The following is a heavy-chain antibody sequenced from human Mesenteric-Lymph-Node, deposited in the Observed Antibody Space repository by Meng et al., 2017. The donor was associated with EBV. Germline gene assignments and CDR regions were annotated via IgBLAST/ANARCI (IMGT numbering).Heavy chain of an antibody. D-gene: IGHD6-13*01. CDR1: GYTFTSYD. V-gene: IGHV1-8*01. J-gene: IGHJ5*02. CDR2: MNPNSGNT. Sequence: QVQVVQSGAEVKKPGASVKVSCKAFGYTFTSYDITWVRQATGQGLEWMGWMNPNSGNTGYAQKFQGRVTMTRNTSISTAYMELSSLRSEDTAVYYCARGPEYSSSWNNWFDPWGQGTLVTVSS. CDR3: ARGPEYSSSWNNWFDP.